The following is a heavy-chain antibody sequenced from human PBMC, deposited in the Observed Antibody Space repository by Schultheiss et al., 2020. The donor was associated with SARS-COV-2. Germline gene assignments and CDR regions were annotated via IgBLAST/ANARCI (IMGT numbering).Heavy chain of an antibody. CDR2: IYHSGRT. J-gene: IGHJ4*02. Sequence: SETLSLTCTVSGGSISSYYWSWIRQPPGKGLEWIGSIYHSGRTYYNPSLKSRVTISVDTSKNQFSLKLTSVTAADTAVYYCAREGVRREVDYWGQGTLVTVSS. D-gene: IGHD2-8*01. CDR3: AREGVRREVDY. V-gene: IGHV4-59*12. CDR1: GGSISSYY.